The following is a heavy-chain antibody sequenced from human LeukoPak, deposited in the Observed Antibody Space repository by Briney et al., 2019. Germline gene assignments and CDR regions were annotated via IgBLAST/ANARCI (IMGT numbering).Heavy chain of an antibody. Sequence: GGSLRLSCAASGFTFNNYAIGWVRQAPGKGLEWVSAISGSGGSTYYADSVKGRFTISRDNSKNTLYLQMNSLRAEDTAVYYCATDLDSSYYYYYMDVWGKGTTVTVSS. D-gene: IGHD2/OR15-2a*01. CDR3: ATDLDSSYYYYYMDV. CDR1: GFTFNNYA. V-gene: IGHV3-23*01. J-gene: IGHJ6*03. CDR2: ISGSGGST.